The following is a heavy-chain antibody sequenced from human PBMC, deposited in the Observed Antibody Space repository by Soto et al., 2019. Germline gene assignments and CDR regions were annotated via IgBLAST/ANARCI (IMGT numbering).Heavy chain of an antibody. Sequence: SETLSLTCAVSGYSISSGYYWGWIRQPPGKGLEWIGSIYHSGSTYYNPSLKSRVTISVDTSKNQFSLKLSSVTAADTAVYYCARDRITIFGVAPFEYWGQGTLVTVS. CDR3: ARDRITIFGVAPFEY. V-gene: IGHV4-38-2*02. D-gene: IGHD3-3*01. CDR1: GYSISSGYY. CDR2: IYHSGST. J-gene: IGHJ4*02.